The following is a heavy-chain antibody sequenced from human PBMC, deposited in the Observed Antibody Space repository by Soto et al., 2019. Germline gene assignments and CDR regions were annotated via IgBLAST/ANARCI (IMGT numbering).Heavy chain of an antibody. CDR3: AKVSSSWYAGFFDL. CDR2: ISGSGGST. V-gene: IGHV3-23*01. D-gene: IGHD6-13*01. Sequence: GGSLRLSCAASGFTFSSYAMSWVRQAPGKGLEWVSAISGSGGSTYYADSVKGRFTISRDNSKNTLYLQMNSLRADDTAAYYCAKVSSSWYAGFFDLWGQGTLVTVSS. CDR1: GFTFSSYA. J-gene: IGHJ4*02.